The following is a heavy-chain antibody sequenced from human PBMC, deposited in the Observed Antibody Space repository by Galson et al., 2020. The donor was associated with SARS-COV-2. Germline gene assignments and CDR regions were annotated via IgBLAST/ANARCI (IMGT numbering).Heavy chain of an antibody. Sequence: GGSLRLSCVASEFTFSSYWMHWVRQAPGKGLVWVSRINSEGNSTNYADSVQGRFTVSRDNAKNTLFLQMNSLRAEDTAVYYCARHSSLAIWGQGTMVTVSS. CDR3: ARHSSLAI. V-gene: IGHV3-74*01. CDR2: INSEGNST. D-gene: IGHD1-26*01. CDR1: EFTFSSYW. J-gene: IGHJ3*02.